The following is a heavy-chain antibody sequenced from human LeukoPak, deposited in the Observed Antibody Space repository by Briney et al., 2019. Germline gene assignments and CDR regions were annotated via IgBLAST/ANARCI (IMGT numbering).Heavy chain of an antibody. J-gene: IGHJ4*02. CDR3: ARDVSLGYYDSSGHIPQIYFDY. V-gene: IGHV4-59*01. D-gene: IGHD3-22*01. CDR2: IYYSGST. Sequence: SETLSLTCTVSGGSMSSYYWSWIRQPPGKGLEWIGFIYYSGSTNYNPSLKSRVTISVDTSKNQFSLKLNTVTAADTAVYYCARDVSLGYYDSSGHIPQIYFDYWGQGTLVTVSS. CDR1: GGSMSSYY.